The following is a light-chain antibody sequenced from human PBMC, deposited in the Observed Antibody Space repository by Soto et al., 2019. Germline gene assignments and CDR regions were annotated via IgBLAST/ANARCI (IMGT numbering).Light chain of an antibody. V-gene: IGLV2-14*01. Sequence: QSVLTQPASVSGSPGQSITISCTGTSSDVGGYNHVSWYQQHPGKAPKLMIYEVSNRPSGVSNRFSGSKSGNTASLTISGLQAEDEADYYCSSYTSSSTYVFGTGNKLTVL. J-gene: IGLJ1*01. CDR1: SSDVGGYNH. CDR3: SSYTSSSTYV. CDR2: EVS.